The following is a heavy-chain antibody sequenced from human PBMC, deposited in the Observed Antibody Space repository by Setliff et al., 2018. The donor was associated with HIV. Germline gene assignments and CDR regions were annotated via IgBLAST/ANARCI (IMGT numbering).Heavy chain of an antibody. CDR2: IYYSGSA. V-gene: IGHV4-39*01. J-gene: IGHJ6*03. Sequence: SETLSLTCSVFGASISGSGYYWGWIRQLPEKGLEWIGSIYYSGSAYHNPSLKSRVAMSVDTAKKQSSLKLTSLTGADTAVYYCVRVGGGSWLEIHYYYYMDVWGKGITVTVSS. CDR1: GASISGSGYY. CDR3: VRVGGGSWLEIHYYYYMDV. D-gene: IGHD2-15*01.